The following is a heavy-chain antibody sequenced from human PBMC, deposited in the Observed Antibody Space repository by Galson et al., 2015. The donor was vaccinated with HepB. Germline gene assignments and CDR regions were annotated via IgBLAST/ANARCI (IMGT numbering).Heavy chain of an antibody. J-gene: IGHJ4*02. V-gene: IGHV3-30-3*01. CDR1: GFTFSSYA. D-gene: IGHD2-2*01. Sequence: SLRLSCAASGFTFSSYAMHWVRQAPGKGLEWVAVISYDGSNKYYADSVKGRLTISRDNSKNTLYLQMNSLRAEDTAVYYCARGRSSPVVPAARYVFDYWGQGTLVTVSS. CDR2: ISYDGSNK. CDR3: ARGRSSPVVPAARYVFDY.